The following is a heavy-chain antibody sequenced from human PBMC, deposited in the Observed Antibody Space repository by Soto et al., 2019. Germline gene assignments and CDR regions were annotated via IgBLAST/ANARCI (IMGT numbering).Heavy chain of an antibody. CDR1: GFGFITHA. Sequence: PWGSLRLSCAASGFGFITHALICFRHSPGKGLEWLSSITNTGITTHYADSVKGRFTISRENSRNTLHLQMNNLRVDDTALYYCAKGFDYGDTKHIDHWGQGTLVTVSS. D-gene: IGHD4-17*01. V-gene: IGHV3-23*01. CDR3: AKGFDYGDTKHIDH. J-gene: IGHJ4*02. CDR2: ITNTGITT.